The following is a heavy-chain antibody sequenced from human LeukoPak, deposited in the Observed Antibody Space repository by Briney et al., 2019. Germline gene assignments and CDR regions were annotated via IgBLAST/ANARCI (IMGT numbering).Heavy chain of an antibody. Sequence: SETLSLTCSVSGGSINSHYWSWIRQPPGKGLEWIGCICNSGGTNYNPSLKSRVTISVDTSKNQFSLNLSSVTAADTAVYYCAKTGRPNNSGWYRWFDPWGQGTLVTVSS. J-gene: IGHJ5*02. CDR1: GGSINSHY. CDR2: ICNSGGT. D-gene: IGHD6-19*01. CDR3: AKTGRPNNSGWYRWFDP. V-gene: IGHV4-4*09.